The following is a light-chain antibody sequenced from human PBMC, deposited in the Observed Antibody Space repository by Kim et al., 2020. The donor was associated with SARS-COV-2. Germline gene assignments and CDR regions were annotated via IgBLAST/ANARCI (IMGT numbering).Light chain of an antibody. CDR1: QSVRNN. CDR2: SAS. J-gene: IGKJ1*01. Sequence: SPGDRATLSCRASQSVRNNLAWYQQRPGQAPRLLIHSASTRATGIPVRFTGSGSGTEFTLTISNLQSEDFAIYYCQQYNEWPPWTFGQGTKVDIK. CDR3: QQYNEWPPWT. V-gene: IGKV3-15*01.